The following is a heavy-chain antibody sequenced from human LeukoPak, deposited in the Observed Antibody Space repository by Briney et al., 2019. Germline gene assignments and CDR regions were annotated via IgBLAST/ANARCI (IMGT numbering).Heavy chain of an antibody. CDR1: GFTFSAYS. J-gene: IGHJ3*02. CDR3: ARELDFWSGSPKQRDAFDI. CDR2: ISANGYRA. Sequence: SGGSLRLSCAASGFTFSAYSMNWVRQAPGKGLEWVAYISANGYRALYADSVKGRFTISRDNAKNSLYLQMNSLRAEDTAVYYCARELDFWSGSPKQRDAFDIWGQGTMVTVSS. V-gene: IGHV3-48*04. D-gene: IGHD3-3*01.